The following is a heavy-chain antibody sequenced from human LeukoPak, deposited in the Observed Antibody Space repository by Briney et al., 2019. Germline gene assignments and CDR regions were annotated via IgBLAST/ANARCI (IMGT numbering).Heavy chain of an antibody. Sequence: ASVKVSCKTSGYTFSDYYLHWVRQAPGQGLEWMGWINPNSGGTNYAQNFQGRVTMTRDTSITTAYMELSRLRSDDTAVYYCARRYFLSGNYYTDYWGQGTLVTVSS. V-gene: IGHV1-2*02. D-gene: IGHD3-10*01. CDR2: INPNSGGT. CDR1: GYTFSDYY. J-gene: IGHJ4*02. CDR3: ARRYFLSGNYYTDY.